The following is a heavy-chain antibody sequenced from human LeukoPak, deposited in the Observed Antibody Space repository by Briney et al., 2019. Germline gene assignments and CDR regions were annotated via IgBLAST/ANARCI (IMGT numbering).Heavy chain of an antibody. V-gene: IGHV4-59*01. D-gene: IGHD6-13*01. J-gene: IGHJ4*02. CDR3: ARNLIPEQLVLNF. CDR1: DDSITMYY. CDR2: VDHTGST. Sequence: SETLSLTCSVSDDSITMYYWTWIRQPPGKGLEWIGYVDHTGSTNFNPSLNGRVSISRDTTKNLFSLRLRSVTAADTAVYYCARNLIPEQLVLNFWGQGTLVTVSS.